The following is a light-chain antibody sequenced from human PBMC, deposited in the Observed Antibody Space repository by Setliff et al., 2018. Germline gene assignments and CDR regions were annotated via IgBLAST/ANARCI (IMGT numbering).Light chain of an antibody. Sequence: QSVLAQPPSASGTPGQRVTISCSGSRSNIGSNAVNWYQLLPGTAPKFLMYSNNQRASGVPDRFSGSKSGTSASLAISGLQSEDEADYYCATWDGSLNGPVFGGGTKVTVL. J-gene: IGLJ2*01. CDR1: RSNIGSNA. V-gene: IGLV1-44*01. CDR3: ATWDGSLNGPV. CDR2: SNN.